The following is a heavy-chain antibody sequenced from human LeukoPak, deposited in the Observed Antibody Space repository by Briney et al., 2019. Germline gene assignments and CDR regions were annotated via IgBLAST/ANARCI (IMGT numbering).Heavy chain of an antibody. CDR1: GFTFSSYS. CDR3: ARDQRGVIDY. Sequence: GGSLRLSCSASGFTFSSYSMHWVRQAPGKGLEYLSGISSNGDNTYYADSVKGRFTISRDNSKNTLNLQMSGLRAEDTAVYYCARDQRGVIDYWGQGTLVTVSS. D-gene: IGHD3-10*01. V-gene: IGHV3-64D*06. CDR2: ISSNGDNT. J-gene: IGHJ4*02.